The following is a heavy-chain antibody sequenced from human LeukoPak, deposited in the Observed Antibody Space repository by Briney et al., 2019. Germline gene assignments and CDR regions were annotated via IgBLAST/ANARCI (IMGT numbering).Heavy chain of an antibody. J-gene: IGHJ4*02. CDR1: GFTFSSYS. Sequence: GGSLRLSCAASGFTFSSYSMNWVRQAPGKGLEWVSSISSSSSYIYYADSEKGRFTISRDNAKNSLYLQMNSLRAEDTAVYYCARDLVAVAGLSFDYWGQGTLVTVSS. CDR3: ARDLVAVAGLSFDY. D-gene: IGHD6-19*01. V-gene: IGHV3-21*01. CDR2: ISSSSSYI.